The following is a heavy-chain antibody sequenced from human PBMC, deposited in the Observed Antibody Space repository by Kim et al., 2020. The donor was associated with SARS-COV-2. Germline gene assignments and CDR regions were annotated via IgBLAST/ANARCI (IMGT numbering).Heavy chain of an antibody. D-gene: IGHD1-26*01. J-gene: IGHJ4*02. CDR3: ARDAVGAYLDY. V-gene: IGHV1-18*01. Sequence: TYAQTLQGRVTMTTDTSTSTAYMELRSLRSDDTAVYYCARDAVGAYLDYWGQGTLVTVSS.